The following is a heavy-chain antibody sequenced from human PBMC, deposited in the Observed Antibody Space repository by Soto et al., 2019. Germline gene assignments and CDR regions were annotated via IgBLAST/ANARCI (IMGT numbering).Heavy chain of an antibody. CDR2: IEDNGST. CDR3: VRAAHLGNFDF. J-gene: IGHJ4*02. V-gene: IGHV4-59*02. CDR1: GDSVVSYY. D-gene: IGHD1-26*01. Sequence: SETLSLTCSVSGDSVVSYYWHWIRQPPGGGLEWIGYIEDNGSTNYNPSLMSRVTFSIHTSRNQVSLKLTSVTAPDTAVYFCVRAAHLGNFDFWGQGTPVTVSS.